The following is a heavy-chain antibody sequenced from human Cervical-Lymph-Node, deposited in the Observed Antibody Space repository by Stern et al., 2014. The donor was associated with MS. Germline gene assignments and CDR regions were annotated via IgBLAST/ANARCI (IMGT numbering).Heavy chain of an antibody. V-gene: IGHV1-58*01. J-gene: IGHJ5*02. CDR2: VVLLKGDV. CDR3: ASERYTYYDDQRPPGGFDP. CDR1: GITFSKSA. D-gene: IGHD5-18*01. Sequence: QLVQSGPEVKKPGTSVKVSCKASGITFSKSAVQWLRQARGQRPEWIWWVVLLKGDVNYAPTFQERVTITRDMSTRTVFMELRSLRSDDTAVYYCASERYTYYDDQRPPGGFDPWGQGTLVTVSS.